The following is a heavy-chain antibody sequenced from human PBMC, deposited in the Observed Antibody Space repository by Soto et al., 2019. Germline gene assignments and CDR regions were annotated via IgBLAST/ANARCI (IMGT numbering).Heavy chain of an antibody. CDR1: GDTFTFYS. J-gene: IGHJ4*02. V-gene: IGHV1-69*02. CDR3: ASSYGSGYRAFDY. CDR2: INPILSMS. Sequence: QVQVVQSGAEVKKPGSSVRVSCKASGDTFTFYSINWVRQAPGLGLEWMGRINPILSMSNYAQRFQGRVTMTAEKSTSTAYMELRSLRSEDTAMYYCASSYGSGYRAFDYWGQGALVTVSS. D-gene: IGHD3-10*01.